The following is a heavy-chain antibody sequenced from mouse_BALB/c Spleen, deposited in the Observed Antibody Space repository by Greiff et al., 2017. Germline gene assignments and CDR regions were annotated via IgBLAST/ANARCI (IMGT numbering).Heavy chain of an antibody. J-gene: IGHJ4*01. V-gene: IGHV5-6-5*01. CDR3: AGVVADYAMDY. CDR1: GFLLGSYA. CDR2: ISSGGST. Sequence: EVMLVESGGALVRPEGSLKLSFQPSGFLLGSYALSWVRQTPEKRLEWVASISSGGSTYYPDSVKGRFTISRDNARNILYLQMSSLRSEDTAMYYCAGVVADYAMDYWGQGTSVTVSS. D-gene: IGHD1-1*01.